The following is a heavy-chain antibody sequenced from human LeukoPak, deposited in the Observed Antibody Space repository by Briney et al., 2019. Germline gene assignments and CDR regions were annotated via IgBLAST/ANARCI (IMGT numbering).Heavy chain of an antibody. D-gene: IGHD4-17*01. J-gene: IGHJ4*02. CDR2: ISKDGNNK. CDR3: VRENYGEYYFDY. Sequence: GGSLRLSCAASGFTFSNAWMSWVRQAPGKGLEWVAIISKDGNNKYYTDSVKGRFTISRDNSKDTLYLQMNSLRPDDMAMYHCVRENYGEYYFDYWGRGTLVSVSS. CDR1: GFTFSNAW. V-gene: IGHV3-30-3*01.